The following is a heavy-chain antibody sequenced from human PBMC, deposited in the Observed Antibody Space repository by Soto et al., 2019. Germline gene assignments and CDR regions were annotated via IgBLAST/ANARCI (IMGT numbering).Heavy chain of an antibody. Sequence: EVQLLESGGGLVQPGGSLRLSCAASGFTFSSYAMSWVRQAPGKGLEWVSAISGSGGSTYYADSVKGRFTISRDNSKNTLYLQMNSLRAEDTAVYYCARGTAMLRTYFDYWGQGTLVTVSS. CDR3: ARGTAMLRTYFDY. D-gene: IGHD5-18*01. CDR2: ISGSGGST. CDR1: GFTFSSYA. V-gene: IGHV3-23*01. J-gene: IGHJ4*02.